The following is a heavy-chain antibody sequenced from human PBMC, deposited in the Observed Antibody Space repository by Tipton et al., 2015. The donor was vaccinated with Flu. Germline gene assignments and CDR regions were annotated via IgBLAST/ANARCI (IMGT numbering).Heavy chain of an antibody. CDR3: ARARYSSGWDGFYYFDY. CDR2: INWNGGST. Sequence: SLRLSCAASGSTFDDYGMSWVRQAPGKGLEWVSGINWNGGSTGYADSVKGRFTISRDNAKNSLYLQMNSLRAEDTALYYCARARYSSGWDGFYYFDYWGQGTLVTASS. V-gene: IGHV3-20*04. CDR1: GSTFDDYG. D-gene: IGHD6-19*01. J-gene: IGHJ4*02.